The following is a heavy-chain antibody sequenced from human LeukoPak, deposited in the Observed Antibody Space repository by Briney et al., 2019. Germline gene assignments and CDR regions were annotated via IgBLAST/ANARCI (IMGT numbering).Heavy chain of an antibody. CDR3: ARDGPQNRNPGEDYYYYMDV. J-gene: IGHJ6*03. CDR1: GGSISSGDYY. Sequence: SETLSLTCTVSGGSISSGDYYWTWIRQPPGKGLEWIGNIYYSGSTYYNPSLKSRVTISVDTSKNQFSLRLSSVTATDTAVYYCARDGPQNRNPGEDYYYYMDVWGKGTTVTVSS. V-gene: IGHV4-30-4*08. CDR2: IYYSGST. D-gene: IGHD1-14*01.